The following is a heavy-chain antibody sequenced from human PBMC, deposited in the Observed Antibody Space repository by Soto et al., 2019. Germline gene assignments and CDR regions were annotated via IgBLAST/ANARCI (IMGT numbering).Heavy chain of an antibody. Sequence: EVQMVESGGGVVQPGGSLRLSCAASGFSVTNNYMNWVRQAPGKGLEWVSIIDIGGNTYYADSVKDRFTISRDDSKNKLYHQMDSLRPEDTAVYFCARGRGSTGYLGREHYFDYWGQGTLVTVSP. CDR1: GFSVTNNY. CDR3: ARGRGSTGYLGREHYFDY. J-gene: IGHJ4*02. CDR2: IDIGGNT. D-gene: IGHD3-16*01. V-gene: IGHV3-66*01.